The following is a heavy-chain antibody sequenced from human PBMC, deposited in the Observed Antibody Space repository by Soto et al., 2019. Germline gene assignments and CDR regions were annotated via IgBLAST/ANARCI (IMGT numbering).Heavy chain of an antibody. Sequence: PXXTLSLTCAVSGASVTSTTYFWAWIRKHPGKGLEWFGSIYYSGKTHYNPSLKSRVTISVDRSKNQFSLQMSSVTAADTAVYYCAKNLPRTGRFDYWGQGSLVTVSS. CDR1: GASVTSTTYF. V-gene: IGHV4-39*01. J-gene: IGHJ4*02. CDR2: IYYSGKT. CDR3: AKNLPRTGRFDY.